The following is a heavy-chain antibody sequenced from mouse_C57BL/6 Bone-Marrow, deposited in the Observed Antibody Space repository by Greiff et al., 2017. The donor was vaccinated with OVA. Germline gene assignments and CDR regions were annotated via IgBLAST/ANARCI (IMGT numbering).Heavy chain of an antibody. V-gene: IGHV1-75*01. CDR3: ALYYGSSYAMDY. D-gene: IGHD1-1*01. CDR1: GYTFTDYY. J-gene: IGHJ4*01. Sequence: VQLQESGPELVKPGASVKISCKASGYTFTDYYINWVKQRPGQGLEWIGWIFPGSGSTYYNEKFKGKATLTVDKSSSTAYMLLSSLTSEDSAVYFCALYYGSSYAMDYWGQGTSVTVSS. CDR2: IFPGSGST.